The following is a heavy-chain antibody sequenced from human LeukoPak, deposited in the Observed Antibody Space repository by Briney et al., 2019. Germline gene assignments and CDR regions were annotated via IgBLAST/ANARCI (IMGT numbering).Heavy chain of an antibody. CDR3: AREGAYCGSTSCNWFDR. D-gene: IGHD2-2*01. Sequence: PSETLSLTCTVSGGSISSGSYYWSWIRQPAGKGLEWIGRIYTSGSTNYNPSLKSRVTISVDTSKNQFSLKLSSVTAADTAVYYCAREGAYCGSTSCNWFDRWGQGTLVTVSS. V-gene: IGHV4-61*02. CDR1: GGSISSGSYY. J-gene: IGHJ5*02. CDR2: IYTSGST.